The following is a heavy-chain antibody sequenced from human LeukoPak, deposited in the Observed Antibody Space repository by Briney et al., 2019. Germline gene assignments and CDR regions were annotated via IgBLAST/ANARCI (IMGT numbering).Heavy chain of an antibody. V-gene: IGHV3-23*01. CDR2: ISGSGGST. J-gene: IGHJ2*01. CDR3: AKDWTGTKPFDL. CDR1: GFTFSSYA. D-gene: IGHD3/OR15-3a*01. Sequence: GGSLRLSYAASGFTFSSYAMSWVRQAPGKGLEWVSSISGSGGSTYYADSVKGRFTISRDNSKNTLYLQMNSLRAEDRAVYYCAKDWTGTKPFDLWGRGTLVTVSS.